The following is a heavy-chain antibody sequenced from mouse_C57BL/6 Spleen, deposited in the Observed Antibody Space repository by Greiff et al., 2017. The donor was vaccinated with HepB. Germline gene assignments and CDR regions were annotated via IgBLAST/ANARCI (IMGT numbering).Heavy chain of an antibody. CDR3: ARWGSYSNWYFDV. V-gene: IGHV1-53*01. D-gene: IGHD2-5*01. CDR2: INPSNGGT. Sequence: QVQLQQPGTELVKPGASVKLSCKASGYTFTSYWMHWVKQRPGQGLEWIGNINPSNGGTNYNEKFKSKSTLTVDKSSRTAYMQLSSLTSEDSAVYYCARWGSYSNWYFDVWGTGTTVTVSS. CDR1: GYTFTSYW. J-gene: IGHJ1*03.